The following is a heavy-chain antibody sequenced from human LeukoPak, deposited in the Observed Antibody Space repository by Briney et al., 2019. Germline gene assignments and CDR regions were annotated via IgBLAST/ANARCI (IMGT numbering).Heavy chain of an antibody. CDR3: ARDLGIHKRIMITFGGKRAFDI. V-gene: IGHV3-23*01. CDR2: ISGSGGST. D-gene: IGHD3-16*01. J-gene: IGHJ3*02. Sequence: AGGSLRLSCAASGFTFSSYAMSWVRQAPGKGLEWVSAISGSGGSTYYADSVKGRFTISRDNAKNSLYLQMNSLRAEDTAVYYCARDLGIHKRIMITFGGKRAFDIWGQGTMVTVSS. CDR1: GFTFSSYA.